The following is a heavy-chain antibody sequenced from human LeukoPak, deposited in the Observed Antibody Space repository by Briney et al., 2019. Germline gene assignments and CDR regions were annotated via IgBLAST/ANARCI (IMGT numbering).Heavy chain of an antibody. D-gene: IGHD2-21*01. V-gene: IGHV3-48*03. CDR3: ARNGGGLGY. CDR2: TSFSGSTT. CDR1: GFTFCNYE. J-gene: IGHJ4*02. Sequence: GGSLRLFCVGSGFTFCNYEIIWVRQAPGRGLEWISYTSFSGSTTNYADSVKGRFTISRDNAKNSLYLQMNSLSGEDTAVYYCARNGGGLGYWGQGTLVAVSS.